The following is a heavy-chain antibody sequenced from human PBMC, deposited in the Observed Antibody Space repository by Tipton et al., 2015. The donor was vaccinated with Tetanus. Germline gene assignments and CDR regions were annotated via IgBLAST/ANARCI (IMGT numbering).Heavy chain of an antibody. CDR1: GGSISSYY. D-gene: IGHD6-13*01. J-gene: IGHJ4*02. CDR2: IYYSGST. Sequence: TLSLTCTVSGGSISSYYWSWIRQPPGKGLEWIGYIYYSGSTNYNPSLKSRVTISVDTSKNQFSLKLSSVTAADTAVYYCAGDSWPYYFDYWGQGTLVTVSS. V-gene: IGHV4-59*01. CDR3: AGDSWPYYFDY.